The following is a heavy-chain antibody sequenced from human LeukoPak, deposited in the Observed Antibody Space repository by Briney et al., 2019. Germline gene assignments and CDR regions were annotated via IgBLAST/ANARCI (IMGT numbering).Heavy chain of an antibody. V-gene: IGHV3-33*08. J-gene: IGHJ6*02. CDR2: IWYDGSNK. Sequence: GGSLRLSCAASGFTFTSYSMSWVRQAPGKGLEWVAVIWYDGSNKYYADSVKGRFTISRDNSKNTLYLQMNSLRAEDTAVYYCAREGGSPRLDYYYGMDVWGQGTTVTVSS. CDR3: AREGGSPRLDYYYGMDV. D-gene: IGHD1-14*01. CDR1: GFTFTSYS.